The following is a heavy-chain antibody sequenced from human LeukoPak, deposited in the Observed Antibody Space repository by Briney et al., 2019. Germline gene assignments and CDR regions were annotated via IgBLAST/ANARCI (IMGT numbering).Heavy chain of an antibody. CDR1: GGSFSGYY. J-gene: IGHJ2*01. CDR3: ARGPFNWGSLYWYFDL. D-gene: IGHD7-27*01. CDR2: VDHSGST. Sequence: SETLSLTCAVYGGSFSGYYWGWIRQPPGKGLEYIGEVDHSGSTNYNPSLKSRVTISVDTSKNQFSLKLSSVTAADTAVYYCARGPFNWGSLYWYFDLWGRGTLVTVSS. V-gene: IGHV4-34*01.